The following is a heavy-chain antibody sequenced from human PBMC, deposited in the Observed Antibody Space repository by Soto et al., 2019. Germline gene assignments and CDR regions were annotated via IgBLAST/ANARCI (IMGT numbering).Heavy chain of an antibody. D-gene: IGHD3-9*01. V-gene: IGHV3-23*01. CDR2: ISGSGGST. Sequence: GGSLRLSCAASGFTFSSYAMSWVRQAPGKGLEWVSAISGSGGSTYYADSVKGRFTISRDSSKNTLYLQMNSLRAEDTAVYYCAKDFPTPYYDILTGLEYWGQGTLVTVSS. CDR3: AKDFPTPYYDILTGLEY. CDR1: GFTFSSYA. J-gene: IGHJ4*02.